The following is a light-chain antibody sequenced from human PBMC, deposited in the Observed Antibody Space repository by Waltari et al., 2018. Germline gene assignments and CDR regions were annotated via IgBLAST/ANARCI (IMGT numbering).Light chain of an antibody. CDR3: AAWDDRLRGVV. V-gene: IGLV1-47*01. Sequence: QSLLTQPPSASGTPGQRVTISCSGSSPNHGSYYVVWYQQLPGTAPKLLISGNNQRPSGVPDRFSGSKSGTSGSLAISGLRSEDEADYYCAAWDDRLRGVVFGGGTKLTV. CDR2: GNN. CDR1: SPNHGSYY. J-gene: IGLJ2*01.